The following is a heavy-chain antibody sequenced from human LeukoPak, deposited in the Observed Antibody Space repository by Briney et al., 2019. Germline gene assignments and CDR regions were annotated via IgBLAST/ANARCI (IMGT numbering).Heavy chain of an antibody. CDR3: ASTAPSPFYYYYGMDV. J-gene: IGHJ6*02. CDR2: INPNSGGT. CDR1: GYTFTGYY. Sequence: GASVTVSCKASGYTFTGYYMHWVRQAPGQGLEWMGWINPNSGGTNYAQKFQGRVTMTRDTSISTAYMELSRLRSDDTAVYYCASTAPSPFYYYYGMDVWGQGTTVTASS. V-gene: IGHV1-2*02.